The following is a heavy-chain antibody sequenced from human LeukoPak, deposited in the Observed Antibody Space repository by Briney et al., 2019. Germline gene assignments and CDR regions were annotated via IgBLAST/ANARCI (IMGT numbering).Heavy chain of an antibody. Sequence: GGSLRLSCAASGFTFSIFGMHWVRQAPGKGLEWVAIIWCDGSNKYYGDSVKGRFTVSRGNSQNTLYLQMNSLRAEDTAVYYCAKASVTPDQFDYWGQGPLVTVSS. CDR3: AKASVTPDQFDY. CDR2: IWCDGSNK. D-gene: IGHD4-17*01. J-gene: IGHJ4*02. CDR1: GFTFSIFG. V-gene: IGHV3-33*06.